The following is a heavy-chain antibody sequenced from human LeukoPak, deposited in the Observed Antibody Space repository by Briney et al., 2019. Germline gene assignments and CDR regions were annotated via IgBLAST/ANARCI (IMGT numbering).Heavy chain of an antibody. J-gene: IGHJ3*02. Sequence: PGGSLRLSCAASGFTFSSYAMSWVRQAPGKGLEWVSAIRGSGGSTYYADSVKGRFTISRDNSKNTLYLQMNSLRAEDTAVYYCASEERWLQLANNAFDIWGQGTMVTVSS. V-gene: IGHV3-23*01. CDR1: GFTFSSYA. CDR3: ASEERWLQLANNAFDI. D-gene: IGHD5-24*01. CDR2: IRGSGGST.